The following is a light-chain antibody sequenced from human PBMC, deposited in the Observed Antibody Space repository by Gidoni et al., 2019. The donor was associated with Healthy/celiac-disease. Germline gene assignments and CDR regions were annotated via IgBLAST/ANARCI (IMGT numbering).Light chain of an antibody. CDR3: SSYTISIPSWV. Sequence: QSALTQPASVSGSPGQSITISCTGTSSDVGGYNYVSWYQQTPGKAPKLMIYDVINRPSGVSNRFSGSKSGNTASLTISGLQAEDEADYYCSSYTISIPSWVFGGGTKLPVL. CDR1: SSDVGGYNY. V-gene: IGLV2-14*01. J-gene: IGLJ3*02. CDR2: DVI.